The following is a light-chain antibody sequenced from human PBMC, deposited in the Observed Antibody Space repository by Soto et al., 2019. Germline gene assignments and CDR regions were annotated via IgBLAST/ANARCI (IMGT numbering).Light chain of an antibody. CDR1: QSVSSN. J-gene: IGKJ1*01. Sequence: EIVITQDPATLSVSPGERGPPSWWASQSVSSNLAWYQQKPGQAPRLLIYGASTRATGIPARFSGSGSGTEFTLTISSLQSEDFAVYYCQQYNNWPRTFGQGTKVDIK. V-gene: IGKV3-15*01. CDR2: GAS. CDR3: QQYNNWPRT.